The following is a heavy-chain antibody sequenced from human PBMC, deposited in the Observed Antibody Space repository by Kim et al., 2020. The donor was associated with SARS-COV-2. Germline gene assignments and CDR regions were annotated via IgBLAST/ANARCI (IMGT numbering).Heavy chain of an antibody. CDR3: ARGYDYGDY. V-gene: IGHV4-61*02. CDR2: GST. Sequence: GSTHYNPSLTSRVTISVDTSKNQFSLKLSSVTAADTAVYYCARGYDYGDYWGQGTLVTVSS. J-gene: IGHJ4*02. D-gene: IGHD1-20*01.